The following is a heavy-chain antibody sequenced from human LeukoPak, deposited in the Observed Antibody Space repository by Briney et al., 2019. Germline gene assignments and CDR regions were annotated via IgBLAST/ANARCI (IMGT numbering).Heavy chain of an antibody. CDR1: GGTFSSYA. CDR3: AREVAPLYGSGVHLYYYYGMDV. D-gene: IGHD3-10*01. CDR2: IIPIFGTA. Sequence: ASVKVSCKASGGTFSSYAISWVRQAPGQGLEWMGGIIPIFGTANYAQKFQGRATITADESTSTAYMELSSLRSEDTAVYYCAREVAPLYGSGVHLYYYYGMDVWGQGTTVTVSS. J-gene: IGHJ6*02. V-gene: IGHV1-69*13.